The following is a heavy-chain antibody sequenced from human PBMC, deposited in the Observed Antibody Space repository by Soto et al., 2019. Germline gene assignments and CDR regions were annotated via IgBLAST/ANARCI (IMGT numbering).Heavy chain of an antibody. CDR1: GGTFSSYA. CDR2: IIPIFGTA. J-gene: IGHJ6*02. V-gene: IGHV1-69*01. D-gene: IGHD6-19*01. Sequence: QVQLVQSGAEVKKPGSSVKVSCKASGGTFSSYAISWVRQAPGHGLAWMGGIIPIFGTANYAQKFQGRVTITADESKSTAYMELSSLRSEDTAVYYGARGIAVAGTDYYYYGMDVWGQGTTVTVSS. CDR3: ARGIAVAGTDYYYYGMDV.